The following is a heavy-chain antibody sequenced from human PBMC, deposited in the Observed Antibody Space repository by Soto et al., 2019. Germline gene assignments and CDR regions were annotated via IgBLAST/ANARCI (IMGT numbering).Heavy chain of an antibody. D-gene: IGHD1-20*01. V-gene: IGHV1-46*01. CDR3: ARSHNWRLGQN. CDR1: GYTFTNYY. Sequence: QVQLVQSGAEVKKPGASVKVSCKASGYTFTNYYMHWVRQAPGQGLEWMGIIDPSGGSTSYAQKFQGRDTMTRYTSTSTVYMEVSSLRSEDTAVYYCARSHNWRLGQNWGQGTLVTVSS. J-gene: IGHJ4*02. CDR2: IDPSGGST.